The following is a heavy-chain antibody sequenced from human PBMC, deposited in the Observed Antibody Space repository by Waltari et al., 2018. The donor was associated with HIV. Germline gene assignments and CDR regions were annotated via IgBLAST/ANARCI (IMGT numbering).Heavy chain of an antibody. D-gene: IGHD6-19*01. J-gene: IGHJ4*02. CDR1: GFTFSSYS. CDR3: ARAPVAGNPYPYYFDY. V-gene: IGHV3-21*01. CDR2: ISSTSTYI. Sequence: EVQLVESGGGLVKPGGSLSLSCAASGFTFSSYSMNWVRQAPGKGLEWVSSISSTSTYIYYGDSMKGRFTISRDNAKNSLYLQMTSLRAEDTAVYYCARAPVAGNPYPYYFDYWGQGTLVTVSS.